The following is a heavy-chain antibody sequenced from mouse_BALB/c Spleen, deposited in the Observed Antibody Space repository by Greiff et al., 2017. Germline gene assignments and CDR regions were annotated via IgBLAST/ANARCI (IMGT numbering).Heavy chain of an antibody. J-gene: IGHJ2*01. D-gene: IGHD1-1*01. CDR3: ARRIPLITTVAVFDY. CDR1: GFDFSRYW. CDR2: INPDSSTI. Sequence: EVKLLESGGGLVQPGGSLKLSCAASGFDFSRYWMSWVRQAPGKGLEWIGEINPDSSTINYTPSLKDKFIISRDNAKNTLYLQMSKVRSEDTALYYCARRIPLITTVAVFDYWGEGTTLTVSS. V-gene: IGHV4-1*02.